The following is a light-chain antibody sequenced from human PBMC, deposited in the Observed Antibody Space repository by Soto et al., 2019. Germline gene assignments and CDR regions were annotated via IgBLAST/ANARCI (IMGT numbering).Light chain of an antibody. CDR2: KAS. J-gene: IGKJ1*01. CDR1: QSISSW. Sequence: IRMTQSPSTLSASVGDRVTITCRASQSISSWLAWYQQKPGKAPKLLIYKASSLESGVPSRFSGSGSGTEFTLTISSLQPDDFATYYCQQYNSYSPETFGQGTKVDI. V-gene: IGKV1-5*03. CDR3: QQYNSYSPET.